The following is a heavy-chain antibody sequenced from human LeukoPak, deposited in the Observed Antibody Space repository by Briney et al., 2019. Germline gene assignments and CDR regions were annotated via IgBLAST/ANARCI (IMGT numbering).Heavy chain of an antibody. CDR3: ARDRRYYDFWSGYSNWFDP. D-gene: IGHD3-3*01. CDR2: NYYSGST. CDR1: GGSISSGDYY. V-gene: IGHV4-30-4*01. Sequence: SETLSLTCTVSGGSISSGDYYWSWIPQPPGKGLEWIGYNYYSGSTYYNPSLKSRVTISVDTSKNQFSLKLSSVTAADTAVYYCARDRRYYDFWSGYSNWFDPWGQGTLVTVSS. J-gene: IGHJ5*02.